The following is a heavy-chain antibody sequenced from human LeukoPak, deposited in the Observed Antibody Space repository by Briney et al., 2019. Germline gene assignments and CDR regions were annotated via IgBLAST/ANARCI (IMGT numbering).Heavy chain of an antibody. J-gene: IGHJ6*02. CDR3: ARANEAVTAWRYYYGMDV. D-gene: IGHD2-21*02. V-gene: IGHV3-30-3*01. CDR2: ISYDGSNK. CDR1: GFTFSSYA. Sequence: PGRSLRLSCAASGFTFSSYAMHWVRQAPGKGLEGVAVISYDGSNKHYAGSVKGRFTISRDNSKNTLYLQMNSLRAEDTAVYYCARANEAVTAWRYYYGMDVWDQGTTVTVSS.